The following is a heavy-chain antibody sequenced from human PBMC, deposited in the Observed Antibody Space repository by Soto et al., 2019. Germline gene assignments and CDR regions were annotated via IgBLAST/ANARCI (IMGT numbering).Heavy chain of an antibody. CDR3: ARAPAARDRAAFYYGSKFFYLDY. D-gene: IGHD3-22*01. CDR2: ITSSGSFI. V-gene: IGHV3-21*01. CDR1: GFTFSNST. Sequence: GGSLRLSCAASGFTFSNSTMNWVRQAPGKGLEWVACITSSGSFIYYADSMKGRFTISRDDAKKSLYLQMNSLRAEDTAVYYCARAPAARDRAAFYYGSKFFYLDYWRRGTQVTVSS. J-gene: IGHJ4*02.